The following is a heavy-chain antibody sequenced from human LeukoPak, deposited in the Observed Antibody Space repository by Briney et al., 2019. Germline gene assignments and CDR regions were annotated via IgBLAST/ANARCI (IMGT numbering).Heavy chain of an antibody. CDR3: ARGPYCSSTSCPPGYYYGMDV. J-gene: IGHJ6*02. D-gene: IGHD2-2*01. Sequence: SETLPLTCAVYGGSFSGYYWSWIRQPPGKGLEWIGEINHSGSTNYNPSLKSRVTISVDTSKNQFSLKLSSVTAADTAVYYCARGPYCSSTSCPPGYYYGMDVWGQGTTVTVSS. CDR2: INHSGST. CDR1: GGSFSGYY. V-gene: IGHV4-34*01.